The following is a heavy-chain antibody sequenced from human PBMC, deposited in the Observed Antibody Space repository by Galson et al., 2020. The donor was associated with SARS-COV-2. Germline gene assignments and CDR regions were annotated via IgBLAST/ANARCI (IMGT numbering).Heavy chain of an antibody. V-gene: IGHV3-23*01. CDR1: GFTFRTRA. CDR3: ASWAGTGSCCPVEPHSYNGVDV. J-gene: IGHJ6*02. D-gene: IGHD2-15*01. CDR2: ISGRGVNT. Sequence: GGSLRLSCAASGFTFRTRAMSWVRQAPGKGLEWVAAISGRGVNTHYLDSVRGRFIISRDNSKNTLYLQMSRLGVEDTAIYYCASWAGTGSCCPVEPHSYNGVDVWGQGTTVIVSS.